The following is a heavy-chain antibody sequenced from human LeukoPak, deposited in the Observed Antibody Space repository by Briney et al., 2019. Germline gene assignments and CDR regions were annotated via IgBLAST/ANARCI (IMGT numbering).Heavy chain of an antibody. Sequence: GGSLRLSCAASEFSVGSNYMTWVRQAPGKGLEWVSGISGSGGTTYYTDSVKGRFTISRDNSKNTLYLQMNSLRAEDTAVYYCAKESESQDFDYWGQGTLVTVSS. CDR1: EFSVGSNY. V-gene: IGHV3-23*01. J-gene: IGHJ4*02. CDR3: AKESESQDFDY. CDR2: ISGSGGTT. D-gene: IGHD3-3*01.